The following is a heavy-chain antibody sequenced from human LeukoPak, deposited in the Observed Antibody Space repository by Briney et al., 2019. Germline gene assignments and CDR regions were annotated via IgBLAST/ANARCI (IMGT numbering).Heavy chain of an antibody. CDR2: ISSSSYI. CDR3: ARDDDYGDYGFGH. D-gene: IGHD4-17*01. CDR1: GFTFSSYS. Sequence: GGSLRLSCAASGFTFSSYSMNWVRQAPAKGLEWVSSISSSSYIYYADSVKGRFTISRDNAKNSLYLQMNSLRAEGTAVYYCARDDDYGDYGFGHWGQGTLVTVSS. J-gene: IGHJ5*02. V-gene: IGHV3-21*01.